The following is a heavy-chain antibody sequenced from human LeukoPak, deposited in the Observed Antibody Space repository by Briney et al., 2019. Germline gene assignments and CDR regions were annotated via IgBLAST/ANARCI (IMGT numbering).Heavy chain of an antibody. CDR2: INPNSGGT. CDR1: GYTFTGYY. D-gene: IGHD3-3*01. V-gene: IGHV1-2*02. Sequence: ASVKVSCKASGYTFTGYYMHWVRQASGQGLEWMGWINPNSGGTNYAQKFQGRVTMTRDTSISTAYMELSRLRSDDTAVYYCARPYDFWSGYSSGYFDYWGQGTLVTVSS. J-gene: IGHJ4*02. CDR3: ARPYDFWSGYSSGYFDY.